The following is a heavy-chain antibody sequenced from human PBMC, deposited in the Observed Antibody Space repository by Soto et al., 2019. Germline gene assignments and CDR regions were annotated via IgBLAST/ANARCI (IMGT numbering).Heavy chain of an antibody. J-gene: IGHJ6*02. CDR2: IGTAGDT. CDR3: ARVGTAMRDYYGMDV. D-gene: IGHD5-18*01. CDR1: GFTFSSYD. V-gene: IGHV3-13*01. Sequence: GGSLRLSCAASGFTFSSYDMHWVRQATGKGLEWVSAIGTAGDTHYPGSVKGRFTISRENAKNSLYLQMNSLRAGDTAVYYCARVGTAMRDYYGMDVWGQGTTVTVSS.